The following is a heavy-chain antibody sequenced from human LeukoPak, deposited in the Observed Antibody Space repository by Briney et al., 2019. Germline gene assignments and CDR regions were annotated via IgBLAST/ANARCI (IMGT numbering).Heavy chain of an antibody. CDR2: ISSSSSYI. CDR1: GFTFSSYS. J-gene: IGHJ4*02. CDR3: AKGMSGSGSFDY. D-gene: IGHD6-19*01. Sequence: GSLRLSCAASGFTFSSYSMNWVRQAPGKGLEWVSSISSSSSYIYYADSVKGRFTISRDNAKNSLYLQMNSLRAEDTAVYYCAKGMSGSGSFDYWGQGTLVTVSS. V-gene: IGHV3-21*01.